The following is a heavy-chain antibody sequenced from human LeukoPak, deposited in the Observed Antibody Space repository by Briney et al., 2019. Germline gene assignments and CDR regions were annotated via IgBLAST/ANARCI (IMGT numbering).Heavy chain of an antibody. CDR1: GYTFTSYG. Sequence: ASVKVSCKASGYTFTSYGISWVRQAPGQGLEWMGGIIPIFGTANYAQKFQGRVTITADESTSTAYMELSSLRSEDTAVYYCARGWAAMVPYYYYGMDVWGQGTTVTVSS. V-gene: IGHV1-69*13. CDR3: ARGWAAMVPYYYYGMDV. J-gene: IGHJ6*02. D-gene: IGHD5-18*01. CDR2: IIPIFGTA.